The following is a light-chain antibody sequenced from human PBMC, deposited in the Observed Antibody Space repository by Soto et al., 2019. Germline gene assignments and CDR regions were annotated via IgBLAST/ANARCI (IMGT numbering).Light chain of an antibody. Sequence: EIVLTQYPATLAFSPVERSTLSFSASQSVSSYLAWYQQKPGQAPRLLISDASNRAPGIPVRFSGSGFGTDFTLTISSLEAEDSAVYYCQQRSNWPSITFGQGTRLEVK. V-gene: IGKV3-11*01. J-gene: IGKJ5*01. CDR2: DAS. CDR3: QQRSNWPSIT. CDR1: QSVSSY.